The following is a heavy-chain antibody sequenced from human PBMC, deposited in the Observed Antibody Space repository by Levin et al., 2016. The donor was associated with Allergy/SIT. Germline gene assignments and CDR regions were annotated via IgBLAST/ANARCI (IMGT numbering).Heavy chain of an antibody. J-gene: IGHJ6*02. CDR2: IKQDGSEK. CDR1: GFTFSTYG. CDR3: AQDRAIKDV. V-gene: IGHV3-7*05. D-gene: IGHD2-2*02. Sequence: GGSLRLSCAASGFTFSTYGMHWVRQAPGKGLEWVANIKQDGSEKYYVDSVKGRFTISRDTAKNSVYLQMNSLRAEDTAVYYCAQDRAIKDVWGQGTTVTVSS.